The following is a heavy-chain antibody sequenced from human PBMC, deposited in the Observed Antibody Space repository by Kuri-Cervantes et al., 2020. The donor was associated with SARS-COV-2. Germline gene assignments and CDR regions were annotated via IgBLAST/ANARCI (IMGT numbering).Heavy chain of an antibody. CDR1: GYSISSGYY. CDR3: ARVAVVVVAADWYFDL. J-gene: IGHJ2*01. D-gene: IGHD2-15*01. V-gene: IGHV4-4*07. CDR2: SYTSGST. Sequence: WGSLRLSCAVSGYSISSGYYWSWIRQPAGKGLECIGRSYTSGSTNYNPSIKSRVTMSVDTSKNQFSLKLSSVTAADTAVYYCARVAVVVVAADWYFDLWGRGTLVTVSS.